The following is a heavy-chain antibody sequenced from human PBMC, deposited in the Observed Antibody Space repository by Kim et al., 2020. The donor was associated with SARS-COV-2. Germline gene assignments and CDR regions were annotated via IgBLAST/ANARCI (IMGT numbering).Heavy chain of an antibody. J-gene: IGHJ1*01. CDR3: ARDNIVVVTVGEAEYFQH. CDR2: ISYDGSNK. CDR1: GFTFSSYG. V-gene: IGHV3-33*05. Sequence: GGSLRLSCAASGFTFSSYGMHWVRQAPGKGLEWVAVISYDGSNKYYADSVKGRFTISRDNSKNTLYLQMNSLRAEDTAVYYCARDNIVVVTVGEAEYFQHWGQGTLVTVSS. D-gene: IGHD2-21*02.